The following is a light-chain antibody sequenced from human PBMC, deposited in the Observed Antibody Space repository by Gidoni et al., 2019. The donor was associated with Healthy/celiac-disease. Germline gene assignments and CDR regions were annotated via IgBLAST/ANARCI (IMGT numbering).Light chain of an antibody. CDR1: QSISSY. J-gene: IGKJ1*01. CDR2: AAS. V-gene: IGKV1-39*01. Sequence: DIQMTQSPSSLSSSVGDRVTSTCRASQSISSYLNWSQQKPVKAPKRLIYAASSLQSGVPSRFSGSGSGTDFTLIISSLQPEAFATYYCQQSYSTPRTFGQGTKVEIK. CDR3: QQSYSTPRT.